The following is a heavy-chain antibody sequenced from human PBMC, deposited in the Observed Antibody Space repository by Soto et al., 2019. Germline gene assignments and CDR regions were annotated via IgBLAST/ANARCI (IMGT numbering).Heavy chain of an antibody. CDR2: IIPLFGTT. CDR1: GDTFKNCV. Sequence: QVQVVQSGVEVRRPGSSVKVSCKASGDTFKNCVISWVRQAPGQGLEWMGGIIPLFGTTDFAQRFQGRLTSTTDESTTKAYMELSTLRSEDTATYYCAAELGFGKLAVVWGQGTTVIVSS. V-gene: IGHV1-69*01. J-gene: IGHJ6*02. D-gene: IGHD7-27*01. CDR3: AAELGFGKLAVV.